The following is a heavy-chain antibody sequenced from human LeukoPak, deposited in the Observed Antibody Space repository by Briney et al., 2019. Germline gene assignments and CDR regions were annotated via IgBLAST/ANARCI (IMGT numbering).Heavy chain of an antibody. J-gene: IGHJ4*02. Sequence: SQTLSLTCTVSGGSISSGGYYWSWIRQHPGKGLEWIGYIYYSGSTYYNSSLKSRVTISVDTSKNQFSLKLSSVTAADTAVYYCARGYGSGSFLDYWGQGTLVTVSS. V-gene: IGHV4-31*03. CDR2: IYYSGST. CDR1: GGSISSGGYY. CDR3: ARGYGSGSFLDY. D-gene: IGHD3-10*01.